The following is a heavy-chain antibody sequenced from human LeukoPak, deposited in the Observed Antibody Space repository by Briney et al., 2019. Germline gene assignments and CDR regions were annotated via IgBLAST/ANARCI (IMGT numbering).Heavy chain of an antibody. CDR3: ARWGPRPLYTHQYLYY. V-gene: IGHV3-53*01. CDR1: GFTVSSNY. Sequence: GGPLRLSCAASGFTVSSNYMTWVRQAPGKGLEMGSIIYSDGTTYYADSVKGRFTISRDDSKNTLHLQMSSLRPEDTAVYYCARWGPRPLYTHQYLYYWGQGTVASVSS. J-gene: IGHJ4*02. CDR2: IYSDGTT. D-gene: IGHD3-16*01.